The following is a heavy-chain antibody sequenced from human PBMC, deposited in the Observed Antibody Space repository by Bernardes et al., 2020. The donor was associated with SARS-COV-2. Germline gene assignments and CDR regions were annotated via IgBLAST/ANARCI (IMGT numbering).Heavy chain of an antibody. CDR2: TSYRSKWNY. CDR1: GDSVSSNNAV. V-gene: IGHV6-1*01. CDR3: ARGANFAMGV. Sequence: SQTLSLTCAIPGDSVSSNNAVWHWIRQSPSRGLEWLGRTSYRSKWNYDYAVSVNSRITISPDTSKSQFSLELTSVTPEDTAVYYCARGANFAMGVWGQGTTVTVSS. J-gene: IGHJ6*02.